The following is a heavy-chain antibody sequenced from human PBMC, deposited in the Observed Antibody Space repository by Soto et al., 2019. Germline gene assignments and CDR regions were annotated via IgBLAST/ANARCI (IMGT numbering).Heavy chain of an antibody. CDR2: MYYTGKT. Sequence: QVQLQESGPGLVKPSQTLSLTCTVSGTTISSGDHYWSWIRQAPGKGLEWIGYMYYTGKTYYNTSLPSRVTLSVDTSKNQFSLKMTSVTAAVTAMYFCARVYGRGDYFDFWGRGTLVSVSS. D-gene: IGHD1-26*01. CDR3: ARVYGRGDYFDF. J-gene: IGHJ4*02. V-gene: IGHV4-30-4*01. CDR1: GTTISSGDHY.